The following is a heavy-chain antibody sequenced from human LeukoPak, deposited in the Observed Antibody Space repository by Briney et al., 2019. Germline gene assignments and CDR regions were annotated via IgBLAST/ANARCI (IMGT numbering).Heavy chain of an antibody. CDR2: IYYSGST. J-gene: IGHJ6*03. V-gene: IGHV4-59*11. CDR3: ARAAEYYDFLSGYLSPTFGCMDV. Sequence: PSETLSLTCXXSGGSISSHYWSWIRQPPGKGLEGMGYIYYSGSTNYNPSLKSRGTISVDTSKNQFSLKLSSVTAADTAVYYCARAAEYYDFLSGYLSPTFGCMDVWGKGTTVTVSS. D-gene: IGHD3-3*01. CDR1: GGSISSHY.